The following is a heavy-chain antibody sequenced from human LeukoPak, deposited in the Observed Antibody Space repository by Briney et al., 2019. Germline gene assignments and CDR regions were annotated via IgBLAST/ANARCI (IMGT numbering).Heavy chain of an antibody. CDR3: ASTVVVPAATDDAFDI. Sequence: PGGSLRLSCAASGFTFSSYGMHWVRQAPGKGREWVAVIWYDGSNKYYADSVKGRFTISRDNSKNTLYLQMNSLRAEDTAVYYCASTVVVPAATDDAFDIWGQGTMVTVSS. V-gene: IGHV3-33*01. CDR2: IWYDGSNK. CDR1: GFTFSSYG. D-gene: IGHD2-2*01. J-gene: IGHJ3*02.